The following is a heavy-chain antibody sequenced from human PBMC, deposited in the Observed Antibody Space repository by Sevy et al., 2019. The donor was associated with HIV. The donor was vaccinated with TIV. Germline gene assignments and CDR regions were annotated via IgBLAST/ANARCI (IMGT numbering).Heavy chain of an antibody. J-gene: IGHJ6*02. D-gene: IGHD6-19*01. CDR1: GFTFSSYW. V-gene: IGHV3-7*01. CDR2: IKQDGSEK. Sequence: GGSLRLSCAASGFTFSSYWMSWVRQAPGKGLEWVANIKQDGSEKYNVDARKGRSTNSRDNAKDSLYLQMNTLRADDAAVYYWAREGSSRRGLGYYYGMDVWGQGTTVTVSS. CDR3: AREGSSRRGLGYYYGMDV.